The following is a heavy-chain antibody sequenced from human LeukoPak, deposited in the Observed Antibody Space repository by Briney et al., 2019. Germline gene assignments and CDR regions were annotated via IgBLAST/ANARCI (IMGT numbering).Heavy chain of an antibody. J-gene: IGHJ4*02. CDR3: ARHEDSRPHIDY. CDR1: GGSISSYY. Sequence: SETLSLTCTVSGGSISSYYWSWIRQPPGKGLEWIGYIYYSGSTNYNPSLKSRVTISVDTSKNQFSLKLSSVTAADTAVYYCARHEDSRPHIDYWGQGTLVTVSS. CDR2: IYYSGST. D-gene: IGHD6-13*01. V-gene: IGHV4-59*08.